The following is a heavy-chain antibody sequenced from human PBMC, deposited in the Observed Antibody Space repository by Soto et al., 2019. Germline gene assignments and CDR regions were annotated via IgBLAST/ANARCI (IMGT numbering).Heavy chain of an antibody. D-gene: IGHD5-18*01. J-gene: IGHJ6*02. CDR2: IYYSGNT. V-gene: IGHV4-31*03. CDR1: GGSIRSGGYY. Sequence: SETLSLTCTVSGGSIRSGGYYWSWVRQNPRRGLEWIGNIYYSGNTYYNPSLKSRLTISVDTSKNQFSLNLSSVTAADTAVYYCARDRLMATAGTARHYFGLDVWGQGTTVT. CDR3: ARDRLMATAGTARHYFGLDV.